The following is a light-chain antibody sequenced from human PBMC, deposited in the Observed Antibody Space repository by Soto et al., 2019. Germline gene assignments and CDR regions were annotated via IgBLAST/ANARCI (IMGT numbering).Light chain of an antibody. V-gene: IGLV2-14*01. J-gene: IGLJ2*01. Sequence: QSVLTQPASVSGSPGQSITISCTGTSSDDGGYNYVSWYQQHPGKAPKLMIYEVSNRPSGVSNRFSGSKSDNTASLTISGLQAEDEADYYCSSYTSSTTLVVFGGGTKLTVL. CDR1: SSDDGGYNY. CDR2: EVS. CDR3: SSYTSSTTLVV.